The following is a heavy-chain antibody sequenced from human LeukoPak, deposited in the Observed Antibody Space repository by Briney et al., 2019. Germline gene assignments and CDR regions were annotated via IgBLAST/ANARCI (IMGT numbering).Heavy chain of an antibody. J-gene: IGHJ4*02. V-gene: IGHV3-30-3*01. CDR1: GFTYSTFS. Sequence: GGSLRLSCSASGFTYSTFSMHWVRQAPGKGLEWLAVISADGNKQYHADSVKGRFTISRDNAKNSLYLQMNSLRDEDTAVYYCARDTMIYTRIAAAGAFDYWGQGTLVTVSS. CDR3: ARDTMIYTRIAAAGAFDY. CDR2: ISADGNKQ. D-gene: IGHD6-13*01.